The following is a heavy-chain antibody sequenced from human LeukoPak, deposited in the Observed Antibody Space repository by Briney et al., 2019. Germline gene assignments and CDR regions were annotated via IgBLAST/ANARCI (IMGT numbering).Heavy chain of an antibody. CDR2: IIPIFGTA. D-gene: IGHD2-15*01. CDR1: GGTFSSYA. V-gene: IGHV1-69*13. J-gene: IGHJ6*02. Sequence: SVKVSCKASGGTFSSYAISWVRQAPGQGLEWMGGIIPIFGTANYAQKFQGRVTITADESTSTAYMELSSLRSEDTAVYYCARIVVVAVQHYYGMDVWGQGTTVTVSS. CDR3: ARIVVVAVQHYYGMDV.